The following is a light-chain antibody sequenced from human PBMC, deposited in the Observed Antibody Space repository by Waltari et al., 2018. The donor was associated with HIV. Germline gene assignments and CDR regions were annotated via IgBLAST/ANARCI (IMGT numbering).Light chain of an antibody. CDR1: RRVSSNY. Sequence: EHVLTQSPGTLSLSPGERANLSCRASRRVSSNYLTWYQQRPGQAPRLLIYAASTRATAIPDRVSGSGSGTDFTLTISRLEPEDFAVYYCQQYGTSPYTFGQGTKVEI. J-gene: IGKJ2*01. V-gene: IGKV3-20*01. CDR2: AAS. CDR3: QQYGTSPYT.